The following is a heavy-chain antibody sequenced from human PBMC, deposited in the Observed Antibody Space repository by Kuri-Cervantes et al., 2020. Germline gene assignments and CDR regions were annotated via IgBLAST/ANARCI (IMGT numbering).Heavy chain of an antibody. CDR1: SGSISNYH. D-gene: IGHD4-17*01. CDR2: ISYTGRT. CDR3: ARANGDYYSDY. Sequence: GSLRLSCTVSSGSISNYHWTWIRQPPGKGLEWIGDISYTGRTNYNPSLKSRVTISVDTSKNQFSLKVNSVTAADTAVYYCARANGDYYSDYWGQGTLVTVSS. V-gene: IGHV4-59*08. J-gene: IGHJ4*02.